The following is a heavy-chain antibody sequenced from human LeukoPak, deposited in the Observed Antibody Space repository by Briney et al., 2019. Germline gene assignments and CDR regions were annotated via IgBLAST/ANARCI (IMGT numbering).Heavy chain of an antibody. CDR3: ARTTIAVAMDY. D-gene: IGHD6-19*01. CDR1: GGSISSYY. Sequence: SETLSLTCTVSGGSISSYYWSWSRQPPGKGLVWIGNIYYSGSTNYNPSLKSRVTISVDTSKNQFSLKLSSVTAADTAVYYCARTTIAVAMDYWGQGTLVTVSS. J-gene: IGHJ4*01. V-gene: IGHV4-59*08. CDR2: IYYSGST.